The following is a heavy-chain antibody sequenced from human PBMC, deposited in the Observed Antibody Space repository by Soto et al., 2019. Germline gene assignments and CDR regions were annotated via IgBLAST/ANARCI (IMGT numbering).Heavy chain of an antibody. D-gene: IGHD2-21*02. CDR1: GYIFISYY. Sequence: QVQLVQSGAEVKKPGASVKVSCKASGYIFISYYIHWVRQAPGQGLEWMGIINPGGGSTSYAEKFQGRVTMTRDTSTSTVSMELSSLRSEDTAVYYCARLYCAVDCSLIPGDYYYGMAVWGQGTTVTVSS. CDR2: INPGGGST. V-gene: IGHV1-46*01. J-gene: IGHJ6*02. CDR3: ARLYCAVDCSLIPGDYYYGMAV.